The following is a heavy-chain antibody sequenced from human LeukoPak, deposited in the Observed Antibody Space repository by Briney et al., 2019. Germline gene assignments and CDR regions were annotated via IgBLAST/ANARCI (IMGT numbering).Heavy chain of an antibody. CDR2: VGSDDNT. J-gene: IGHJ4*02. V-gene: IGHV3-23*01. D-gene: IGHD2-15*01. CDR3: AKDLSWWAAADY. Sequence: GGSLRLSCAASGFTLTRYAMSWVRQTPGRGLEWVSGVGSDDNTHYTDSVRGRFTITRDNANNTLFLQMNRLRVEDTAVYYCAKDLSWWAAADYWGQGALVTVSS. CDR1: GFTLTRYA.